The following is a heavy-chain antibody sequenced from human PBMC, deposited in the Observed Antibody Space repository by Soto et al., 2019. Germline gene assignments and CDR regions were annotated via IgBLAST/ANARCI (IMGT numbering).Heavy chain of an antibody. J-gene: IGHJ4*02. D-gene: IGHD2-15*01. V-gene: IGHV1-46*03. CDR1: GYTFTTYY. CDR2: INPSGST. Sequence: ASVKVSCKASGYTFTTYYMHWVRQAPGQGLEWMGIINPSGSTSYAQKFQGRVTMTRDTSTSTVYMELSSLRSEDTAVYYCAGVYCSGGSCYSVDSWGQRTLVTVSS. CDR3: AGVYCSGGSCYSVDS.